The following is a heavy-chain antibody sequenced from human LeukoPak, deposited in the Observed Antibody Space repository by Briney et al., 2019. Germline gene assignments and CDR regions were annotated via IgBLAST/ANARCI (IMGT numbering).Heavy chain of an antibody. CDR1: GFTFSSYA. D-gene: IGHD2-21*01. J-gene: IGHJ4*02. CDR2: ISGSGGST. V-gene: IGHV3-23*01. Sequence: GGSLRHSCAASGFTFSSYAMSWVRQAPGKGLEWVSAISGSGGSTYYADSVKGRFTISRDNFKNTLYLQMNSLRAEDTAVYYCAKFLPTHIVVANYYFDYWGQGNLVTVSS. CDR3: AKFLPTHIVVANYYFDY.